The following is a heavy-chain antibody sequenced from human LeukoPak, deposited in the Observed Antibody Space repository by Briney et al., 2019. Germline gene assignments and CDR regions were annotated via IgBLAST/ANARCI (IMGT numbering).Heavy chain of an antibody. CDR1: GYTLTELS. V-gene: IGHV1-24*01. J-gene: IGHJ5*02. CDR3: ARGRYFDSSGYLNWFDP. Sequence: ASVKVSCKVSGYTLTELSMHWVRQAPGKGLEWMGGFDPEDGETIYAQKFQGRVTMTRNTSISTDYMELSSLRSEDTAVYYCARGRYFDSSGYLNWFDPWGQGTLVTVSS. CDR2: FDPEDGET. D-gene: IGHD3-22*01.